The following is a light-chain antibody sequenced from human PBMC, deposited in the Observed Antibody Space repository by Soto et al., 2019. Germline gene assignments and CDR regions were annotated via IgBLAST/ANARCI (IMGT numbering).Light chain of an antibody. V-gene: IGKV1-5*03. Sequence: DIQMTQSPSTLSASVGDRVTITCRASQGISSWLAWYQQKPGKAPKLLIYKASSLERGVPSRFSGSGSGTEFTLTISSLQPDDFATYYCQHYNSYSEAFGQGTKV. J-gene: IGKJ1*01. CDR2: KAS. CDR3: QHYNSYSEA. CDR1: QGISSW.